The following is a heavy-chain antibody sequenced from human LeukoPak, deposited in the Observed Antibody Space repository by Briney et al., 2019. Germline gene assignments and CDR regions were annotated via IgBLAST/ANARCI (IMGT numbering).Heavy chain of an antibody. Sequence: GGSLRLSCVASGFTFNNYAMSWVRQAPGKGLECVSANGGSGGSKYYADSVKGRFTVSRDNSKNTLYLQMNSLRAEDTAIYYCAKRKDLGYCSSTSCYYYFDYWGQGTLVTVSS. D-gene: IGHD2-2*01. CDR3: AKRKDLGYCSSTSCYYYFDY. J-gene: IGHJ4*02. CDR1: GFTFNNYA. CDR2: NGGSGGSK. V-gene: IGHV3-23*01.